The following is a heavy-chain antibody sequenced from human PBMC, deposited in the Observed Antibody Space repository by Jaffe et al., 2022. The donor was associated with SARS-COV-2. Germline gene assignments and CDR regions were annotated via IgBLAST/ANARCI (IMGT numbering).Heavy chain of an antibody. J-gene: IGHJ6*02. V-gene: IGHV1-46*01. CDR3: ARSGRYDFWSGYSYYYYGMDV. CDR1: GYTLTSYY. D-gene: IGHD3-3*01. Sequence: QVQLVQSGAEVKKPGASVKISCKASGYTLTSYYMHWMRQAPGQGLEWMGIINPSGGSTNYAQKFQGRVTMTRDTSTSTVYMELSSLRSEDTALYYCARSGRYDFWSGYSYYYYGMDVWGQGTTVTVSS. CDR2: INPSGGST.